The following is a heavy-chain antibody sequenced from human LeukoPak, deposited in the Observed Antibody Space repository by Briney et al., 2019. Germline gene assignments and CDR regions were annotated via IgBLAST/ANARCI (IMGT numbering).Heavy chain of an antibody. CDR3: ARADSSRFSFDY. Sequence: PSETLSLTCAVYGGSFSGYYWSWIRQPPGKGLEWIGEINHSGSTNYNPSLKSRVTISVDTSKNQFSLKLSSVTAADTAVYYCARADSSRFSFDYWGQGTLVTVSS. CDR1: GGSFSGYY. V-gene: IGHV4-34*01. J-gene: IGHJ4*02. CDR2: INHSGST. D-gene: IGHD6-13*01.